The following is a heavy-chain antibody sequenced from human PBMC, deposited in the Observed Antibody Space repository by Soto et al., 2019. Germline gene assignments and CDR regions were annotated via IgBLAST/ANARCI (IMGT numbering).Heavy chain of an antibody. V-gene: IGHV3-21*01. CDR2: ISSSSSYI. CDR1: GFTFSSYS. D-gene: IGHD6-19*01. J-gene: IGHJ3*02. Sequence: EVQLVESGGGLVKPGGSLRLSCAASGFTFSSYSMNWVHQAPGKGLEWVSSISSSSSYIYYADSVKGRFTISRDNAKNSLYLQMNSLRAEDTAVYYCARGRYSSGWATAFDIWGQGTMVTVSS. CDR3: ARGRYSSGWATAFDI.